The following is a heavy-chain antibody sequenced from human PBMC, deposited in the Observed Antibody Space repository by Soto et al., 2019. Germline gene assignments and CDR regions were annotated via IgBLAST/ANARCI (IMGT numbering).Heavy chain of an antibody. CDR2: IIDSGGST. CDR3: AKGRSYYYYYVVDV. Sequence: GGSLRLSCAASGFTFSSCAMGWVRQGPGKGLEWVSDIIDSGGSTYYADSVKGRFTISRDNSKSTLYLQMNSLRAEDTALYYSAKGRSYYYYYVVDVGGKGTTVTFSS. V-gene: IGHV3-23*01. J-gene: IGHJ6*04. CDR1: GFTFSSCA.